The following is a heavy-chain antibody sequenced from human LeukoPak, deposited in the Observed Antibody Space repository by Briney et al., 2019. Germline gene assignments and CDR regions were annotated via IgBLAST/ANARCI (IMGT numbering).Heavy chain of an antibody. D-gene: IGHD1-1*01. Sequence: GGSLRLSCVASEPTSSNYWMHWVRQTPGKGLVWVSRINRDARTSYYAGSVKGRFTISRDNAKNTLYLQMNSLRAEDTAIYYYARGSHNWNDDQPSDVWGQGTMVTVSS. CDR3: ARGSHNWNDDQPSDV. V-gene: IGHV3-74*01. CDR1: EPTSSNYW. CDR2: INRDARTS. J-gene: IGHJ3*01.